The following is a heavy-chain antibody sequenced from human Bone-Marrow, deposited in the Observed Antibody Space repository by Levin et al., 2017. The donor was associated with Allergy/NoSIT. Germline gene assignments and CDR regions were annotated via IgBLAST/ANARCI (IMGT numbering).Heavy chain of an antibody. J-gene: IGHJ4*02. Sequence: AASVKVSCKTSGYTLTNYGLSWVRQAPGQGLEWMGWISAYNGNTIYAQKFQGRVTMTTDTSTATAYMELRSLRADDTAVYYCAREDGLGSYYNGFDYWGRGTLITVSS. CDR1: GYTLTNYG. CDR3: AREDGLGSYYNGFDY. V-gene: IGHV1-18*01. D-gene: IGHD3-10*01. CDR2: ISAYNGNT.